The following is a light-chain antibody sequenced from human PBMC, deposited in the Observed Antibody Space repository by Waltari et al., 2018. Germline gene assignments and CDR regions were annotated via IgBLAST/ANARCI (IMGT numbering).Light chain of an antibody. CDR2: SNS. CDR3: SSWDNNRDGAVI. CDR1: SSNIGTNA. J-gene: IGLJ2*01. Sequence: QSVLTQPPSTSGTPGQRVTIPCSGSSSNIGTNAVSWYQHLPGTAPRLLIYSNSQRPSGVPDRFSGSKSGTSASLAMSGLQSEDEADYYCSSWDNNRDGAVIFGGGTKVTVL. V-gene: IGLV1-44*01.